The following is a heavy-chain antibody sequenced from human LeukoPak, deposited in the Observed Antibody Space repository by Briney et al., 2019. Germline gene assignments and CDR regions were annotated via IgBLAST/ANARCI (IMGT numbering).Heavy chain of an antibody. CDR3: AKVADYDFWSGYYPASRDYYFDY. CDR1: GFTFSSYS. D-gene: IGHD3-3*01. Sequence: GGSLRLSGAASGFTFSSYSMNWVRQAPGKGLEWVSSISSSSSYIYYADSVKGRFTISRDNAKNSLYLQMNSLRAEDTAVYYCAKVADYDFWSGYYPASRDYYFDYWGQGTLVTVSS. CDR2: ISSSSSYI. V-gene: IGHV3-21*01. J-gene: IGHJ4*02.